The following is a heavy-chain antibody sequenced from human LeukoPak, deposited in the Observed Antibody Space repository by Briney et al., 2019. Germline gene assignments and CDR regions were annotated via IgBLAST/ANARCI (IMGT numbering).Heavy chain of an antibody. CDR3: AKERGPYSGYDYYFDY. V-gene: IGHV3-53*05. CDR2: IYSGGST. CDR1: GFTVSSNY. Sequence: GGSLRLSCAASGFTVSSNYMSWVRQAPGKGLEWVSVIYSGGSTYYADSVKGRFTISRDNSKNTLYLQMNSLRAEDTAVYYCAKERGPYSGYDYYFDYWGQGTLVTVSS. J-gene: IGHJ4*02. D-gene: IGHD5-12*01.